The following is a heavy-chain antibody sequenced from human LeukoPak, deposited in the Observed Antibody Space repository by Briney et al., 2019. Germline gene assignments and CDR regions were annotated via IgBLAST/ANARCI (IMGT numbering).Heavy chain of an antibody. V-gene: IGHV3-7*03. CDR3: ARDPGWSSFDI. CDR1: GFTFTSYW. Sequence: GGSLRLSCVASGFTFTSYWMSWVRQAPGKDLEFVANINQDAGTTNYVDSVKGRFTISRDNAENSLYLQMSSLRAEDTALYYCARDPGWSSFDIWGQGIMVTVSS. CDR2: INQDAGTT. J-gene: IGHJ3*02. D-gene: IGHD2-15*01.